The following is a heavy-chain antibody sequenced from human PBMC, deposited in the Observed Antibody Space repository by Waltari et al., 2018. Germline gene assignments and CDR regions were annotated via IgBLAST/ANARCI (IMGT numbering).Heavy chain of an antibody. V-gene: IGHV3-7*01. CDR2: INSDASVK. J-gene: IGHJ4*02. Sequence: EVQLVESGGGLVQPGGSVILSGLGSGLPLSNYWMHWVRQAPGKGLEWVAQINSDASVKDYVDFVKGRFTISRDNAKNSLFLQMDSLRAEDTAIYYCARDPSRRADYWGQGTLVTVSS. CDR3: ARDPSRRADY. CDR1: GLPLSNYW.